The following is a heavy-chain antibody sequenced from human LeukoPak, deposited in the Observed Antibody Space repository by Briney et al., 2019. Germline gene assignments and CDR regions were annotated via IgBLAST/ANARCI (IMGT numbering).Heavy chain of an antibody. Sequence: ASVKVSCKASGYTFTSYGISWVRQPPRQGLEWMGWISAYNGNTNYAQKLQGRVTMTTDTSTSTAYMELRSLRSDDTAVYYCARALPYCSSTSFYYSKYNWFDPWGQGTLVTVSS. D-gene: IGHD2-2*01. J-gene: IGHJ5*02. CDR3: ARALPYCSSTSFYYSKYNWFDP. V-gene: IGHV1-18*04. CDR2: ISAYNGNT. CDR1: GYTFTSYG.